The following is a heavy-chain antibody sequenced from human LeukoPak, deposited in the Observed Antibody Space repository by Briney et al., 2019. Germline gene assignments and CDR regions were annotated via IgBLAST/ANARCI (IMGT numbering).Heavy chain of an antibody. V-gene: IGHV4-59*08. J-gene: IGHJ3*02. D-gene: IGHD4-23*01. CDR2: IYYSGST. CDR3: ARGRRQGNGLRGYAFDI. Sequence: PSETLSLTCTVSGGSISSYYWSWIRQPPGKGLEWIGYIYYSGSTNYNPSPKSRVTISVDTSKNQFSLKLSSVTAADTAVYYCARGRRQGNGLRGYAFDIWGQGTMVTVSS. CDR1: GGSISSYY.